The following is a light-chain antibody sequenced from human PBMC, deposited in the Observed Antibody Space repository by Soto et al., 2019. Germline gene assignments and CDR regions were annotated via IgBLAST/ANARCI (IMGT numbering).Light chain of an antibody. CDR3: QQYGNLPIT. J-gene: IGKJ5*01. Sequence: DIQMTQSPSYLSASIGDRVTITCQASQDISNYLNWYQQRPGKAPKLLIYDASHLEIGVPIRFSGSGSGTDFTFTISSLQPEDIATYYCQQYGNLPITFGQGTRLEIK. CDR2: DAS. CDR1: QDISNY. V-gene: IGKV1-33*01.